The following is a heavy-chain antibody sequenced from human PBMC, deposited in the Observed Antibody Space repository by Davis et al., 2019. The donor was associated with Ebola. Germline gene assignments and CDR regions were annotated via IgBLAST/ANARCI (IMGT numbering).Heavy chain of an antibody. V-gene: IGHV4-59*01. CDR2: IYYSGST. D-gene: IGHD6-13*01. Sequence: SETLSLTCTVSGGHISGYYWSWIRQPPGKGLEWIGYIYYSGSTNYNPSLKSRVTISVDTSKNQFSLKLSSVTAADTAVYYCARSSSSWYFYYFDYWGQGTLVTVSS. CDR3: ARSSSSWYFYYFDY. CDR1: GGHISGYY. J-gene: IGHJ4*02.